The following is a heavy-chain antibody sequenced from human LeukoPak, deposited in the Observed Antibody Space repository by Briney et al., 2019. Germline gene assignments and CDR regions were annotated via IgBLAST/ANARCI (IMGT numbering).Heavy chain of an antibody. J-gene: IGHJ4*02. CDR3: ARHVGNSGSGSYLTYFDY. Sequence: PSETLSLTCTVSGGSISSYYWSWIRQPPGKGLEWIGHIYYSGSTRYNPSLKSRVTISVDTSKNQFSLKLSSVTAADTAVYYCARHVGNSGSGSYLTYFDYWGQGTLVTVSS. V-gene: IGHV4-59*08. D-gene: IGHD3-10*01. CDR1: GGSISSYY. CDR2: IYYSGST.